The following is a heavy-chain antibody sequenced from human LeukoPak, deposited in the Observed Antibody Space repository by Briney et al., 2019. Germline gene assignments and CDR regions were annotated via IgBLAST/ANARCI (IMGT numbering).Heavy chain of an antibody. D-gene: IGHD3-22*01. V-gene: IGHV4-61*02. CDR2: IYTSGST. CDR3: ARVWKYYYDSSGYDT. Sequence: PSETLSLTCTVSGGFISSGSYYGGCIRQPAGKGLEWIGRIYTSGSTNYNPSLKSRVTISVDTSKNQFSLKMSCVTAADSAVYYCARVWKYYYDSSGYDTWGQGTLVTVSS. CDR1: GGFISSGSYY. J-gene: IGHJ5*02.